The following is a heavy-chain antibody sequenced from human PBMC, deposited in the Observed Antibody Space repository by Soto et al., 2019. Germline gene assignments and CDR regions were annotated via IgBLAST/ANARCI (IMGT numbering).Heavy chain of an antibody. V-gene: IGHV1-69*13. D-gene: IGHD3-9*01. J-gene: IGHJ4*02. CDR1: GYAFTSYG. CDR3: ARAPNILTVKYYFDY. Sequence: QVQLVQSGAEVKKPGASVKVSCKASGYAFTSYGISWVRQAPGQGLEWMGGIIPIFGTANNAQKFQGRVTITADESATTVYMELSSLRSEDTAVYYCARAPNILTVKYYFDYWGQGTLVTVSS. CDR2: IIPIFGTA.